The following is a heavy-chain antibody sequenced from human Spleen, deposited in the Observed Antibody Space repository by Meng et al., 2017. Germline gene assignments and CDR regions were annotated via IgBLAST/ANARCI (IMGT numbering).Heavy chain of an antibody. V-gene: IGHV4-34*01. CDR2: INHSGST. Sequence: QVQRQQWGAGLVKPSGTLSLTCVVSGGSFSDYYWSWIRQPPGKGLEWIGEINHSGSTNYNPSLESRATISVDTSQNNLSLKLSSVTAADSAVYYCARGPTTMAHDFDYWGQGTLVTVSS. J-gene: IGHJ4*02. CDR1: GGSFSDYY. D-gene: IGHD4-11*01. CDR3: ARGPTTMAHDFDY.